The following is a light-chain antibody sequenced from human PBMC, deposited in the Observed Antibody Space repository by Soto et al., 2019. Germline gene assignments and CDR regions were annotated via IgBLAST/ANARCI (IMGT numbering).Light chain of an antibody. CDR1: QDISNY. J-gene: IGKJ4*01. Sequence: DIQMTQSPSSLSGSVGDRVTITCQASQDISNYLNWYQQKPGKAPKLLIYDASNLETGVPSRFSGSGSGTDFTFTISSLQPEDIATYYCQQYDNLSLTFGGGTKVDIK. V-gene: IGKV1-33*01. CDR2: DAS. CDR3: QQYDNLSLT.